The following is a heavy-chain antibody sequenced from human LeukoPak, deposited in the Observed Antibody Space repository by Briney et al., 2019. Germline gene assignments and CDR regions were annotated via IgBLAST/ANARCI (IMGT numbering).Heavy chain of an antibody. CDR3: AKVASGSYSSLDEYYFDY. Sequence: QPGGSLRLSCAASGFTFSSYEMNWVRQAPGKGLEWVSYISSSGSTIYYADSVKGRFTISRDNAKNSLYLQMNSLRAEDTAVYYCAKVASGSYSSLDEYYFDYWGQGTLVTVSS. CDR1: GFTFSSYE. J-gene: IGHJ4*02. D-gene: IGHD1-26*01. CDR2: ISSSGSTI. V-gene: IGHV3-48*03.